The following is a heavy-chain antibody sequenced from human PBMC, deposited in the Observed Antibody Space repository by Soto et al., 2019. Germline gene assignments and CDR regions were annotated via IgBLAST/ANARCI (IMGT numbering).Heavy chain of an antibody. CDR2: IKSIYDGGTT. Sequence: EVRLVESGGGLVKPGGSLRLSCAASGITLSNAWMNWVRQSPGRGLEWVGRIKSIYDGGTTDYAAHVTGRFTIPRDDSKNTLCLQMNSLNSEDTAVYYCTVPAADTPMVTIHSYFAREVWGRGTTVTVSS. J-gene: IGHJ6*02. V-gene: IGHV3-15*07. CDR3: TVPAADTPMVTIHSYFAREV. CDR1: GITLSNAW. D-gene: IGHD5-18*01.